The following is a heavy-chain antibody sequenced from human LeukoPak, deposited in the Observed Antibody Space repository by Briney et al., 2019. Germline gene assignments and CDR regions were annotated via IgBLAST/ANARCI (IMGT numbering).Heavy chain of an antibody. Sequence: PGGSLRLSCAASGFTFSSYGMHWVRQAPGKGLEWVAVISYDGSNKYYADSVKGRFTISRDNAENTLYMRMNSLRPEDTAVYYCARGYYSSSRFDSWGQGTLVAVSS. CDR1: GFTFSSYG. D-gene: IGHD6-13*01. J-gene: IGHJ4*02. CDR3: ARGYYSSSRFDS. V-gene: IGHV3-30*03. CDR2: ISYDGSNK.